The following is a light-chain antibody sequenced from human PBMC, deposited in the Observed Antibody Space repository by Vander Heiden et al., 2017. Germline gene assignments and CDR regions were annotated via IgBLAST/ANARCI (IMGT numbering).Light chain of an antibody. CDR3: SSYTSTNTWV. J-gene: IGLJ3*02. V-gene: IGLV2-14*01. CDR1: SSDVGSYNF. CDR2: EVS. Sequence: HSPLTQPASVSGSPGQSITLPSAGTSSDVGSYNFVSWYQQHPGKAPRLMIYEVSNRPSGVSNRFSGSKSGNTASLTISGLQDEDEADYYCSSYTSTNTWVFGGGTKLTVL.